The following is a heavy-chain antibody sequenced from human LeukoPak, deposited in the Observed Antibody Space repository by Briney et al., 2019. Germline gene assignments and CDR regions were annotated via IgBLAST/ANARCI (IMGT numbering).Heavy chain of an antibody. CDR1: DGSINSSSYY. Sequence: SETLSLTCTVSDGSINSSSYYWRWIRQPPGKGLEWIGSIYYSGSTYYNPSLKSRVTISVDTSKNQFSLKLSSVTAADTAVYYCARQGQSYDILTGYSPEYYFDYWGQGTLVTVSS. V-gene: IGHV4-39*01. CDR2: IYYSGST. J-gene: IGHJ4*02. CDR3: ARQGQSYDILTGYSPEYYFDY. D-gene: IGHD3-9*01.